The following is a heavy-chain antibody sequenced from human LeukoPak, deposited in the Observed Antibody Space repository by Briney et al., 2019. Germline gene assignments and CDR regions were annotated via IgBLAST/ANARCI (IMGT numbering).Heavy chain of an antibody. V-gene: IGHV4-59*01. CDR2: IYYSGST. Sequence: SETLSLTCTVSGGSISSYYWSWIRQPPGKGLEWIGYIYYSGSTNYNPSPKSRVTISVDTSKNQFSLKLSSVTAADTAVYYCARGFSSSWYYDYWGQGTLVTVSS. CDR1: GGSISSYY. D-gene: IGHD6-13*01. CDR3: ARGFSSSWYYDY. J-gene: IGHJ4*02.